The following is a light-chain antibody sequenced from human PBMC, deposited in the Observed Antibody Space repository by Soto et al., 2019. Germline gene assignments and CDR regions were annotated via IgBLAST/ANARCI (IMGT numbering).Light chain of an antibody. CDR3: QQYGSSPVT. CDR2: GAS. Sequence: EIVLTQSPGTLPLSPGERATLSCRASQSVSSSYLAWYQQKPGQAPRLLIYGASSRATGIPDRFSGSGSGTDFTLTISRLEPEDFAVYYCQQYGSSPVTFGQGTKVDSK. V-gene: IGKV3-20*01. J-gene: IGKJ1*01. CDR1: QSVSSSY.